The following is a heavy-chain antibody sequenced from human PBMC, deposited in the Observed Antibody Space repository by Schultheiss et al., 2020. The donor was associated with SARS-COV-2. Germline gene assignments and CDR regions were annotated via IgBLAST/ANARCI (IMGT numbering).Heavy chain of an antibody. Sequence: GGSLRLSCAASGFTFSSYAMHWVRQAPGKGLEWVAVISYDGSNKYYADSVKGRFTISREIAKNSLYLQMNSLRAGGTAVYYCARVTGCRDGYNCERRHWYFDLWGRGTLVTVSS. V-gene: IGHV3-30*14. CDR1: GFTFSSYA. CDR3: ARVTGCRDGYNCERRHWYFDL. CDR2: ISYDGSNK. D-gene: IGHD5-24*01. J-gene: IGHJ2*01.